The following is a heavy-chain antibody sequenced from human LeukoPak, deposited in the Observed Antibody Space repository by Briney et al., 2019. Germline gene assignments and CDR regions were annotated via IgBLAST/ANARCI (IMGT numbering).Heavy chain of an antibody. Sequence: GGSLRLSCAASGFTVSSNYMSWVRQAPGKGLEWVSVIYSGGSTYYADSVKGRFTISRDNSKNTLYLQMNSLRDEDTGVYYCARASTMVRGVIGAFDIWGQGTMVTVSS. CDR3: ARASTMVRGVIGAFDI. CDR2: IYSGGST. CDR1: GFTVSSNY. V-gene: IGHV3-66*02. J-gene: IGHJ3*02. D-gene: IGHD3-10*01.